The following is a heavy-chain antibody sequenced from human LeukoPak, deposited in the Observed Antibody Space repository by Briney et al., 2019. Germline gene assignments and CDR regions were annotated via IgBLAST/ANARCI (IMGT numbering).Heavy chain of an antibody. CDR2: INPSGGST. D-gene: IGHD3-22*01. CDR3: ARDSGYYDSSGYQYYFDY. CDR1: GYTFTSYY. J-gene: IGHJ4*02. V-gene: IGHV1-46*01. Sequence: ASVKVSFKASGYTFTSYYMHWVRQAPGQGLEWMGIINPSGGSTSYAQKFQGRVTMTRDTSTSTVYMELSSLRSEDTAVYYCARDSGYYDSSGYQYYFDYWGQGTLVTVSS.